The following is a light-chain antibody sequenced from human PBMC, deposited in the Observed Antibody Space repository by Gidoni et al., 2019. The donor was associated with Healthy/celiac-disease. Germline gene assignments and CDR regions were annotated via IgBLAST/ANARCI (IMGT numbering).Light chain of an antibody. Sequence: ELVFTQSPGTLSLSPGERATLSCRASQSVSSSYLAWYQQKPGQAPRLLIDGESSRATGIPDRFSGSGSGTDFTLTISRLEPEDFAVYYCQQYGSSPQTFGQGTKVEIK. V-gene: IGKV3-20*01. CDR2: GES. CDR3: QQYGSSPQT. CDR1: QSVSSSY. J-gene: IGKJ1*01.